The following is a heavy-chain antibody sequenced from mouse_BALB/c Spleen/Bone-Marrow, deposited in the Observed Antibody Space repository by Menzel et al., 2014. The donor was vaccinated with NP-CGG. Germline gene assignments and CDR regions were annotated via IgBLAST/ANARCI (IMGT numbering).Heavy chain of an antibody. V-gene: IGHV5-9-4*01. CDR2: ISSGGSYT. D-gene: IGHD2-4*01. CDR3: AREGLRRRAAMDY. Sequence: EVKLMESGGGLVKPGGSLELSCAASGFTFSSYAMSWVRQSPEKRLEWVAEISSGGSYTYYPDTVTGRFTISRDNAKNTLYLEMSSLRSEDTAMYYCAREGLRRRAAMDYWGQGTSVTVSS. CDR1: GFTFSSYA. J-gene: IGHJ4*01.